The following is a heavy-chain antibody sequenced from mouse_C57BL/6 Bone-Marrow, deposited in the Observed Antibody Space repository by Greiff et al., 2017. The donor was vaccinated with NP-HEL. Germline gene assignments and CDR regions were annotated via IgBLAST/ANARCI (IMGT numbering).Heavy chain of an antibody. CDR1: GYTFTSYL. D-gene: IGHD1-1*01. CDR3: ARYYYGSSSFDY. CDR2: IDPNSGGT. V-gene: IGHV1-72*01. J-gene: IGHJ2*01. Sequence: VQLQQSGAELVKPGASVKLSKASGYTFTSYLMHWVKQRPGRGLEWIGRIDPNSGGTKYNEKFKSKATLTVDKPSSTAYMQLNSLTSEDSAVYYCARYYYGSSSFDYWGQGTTLTVSS.